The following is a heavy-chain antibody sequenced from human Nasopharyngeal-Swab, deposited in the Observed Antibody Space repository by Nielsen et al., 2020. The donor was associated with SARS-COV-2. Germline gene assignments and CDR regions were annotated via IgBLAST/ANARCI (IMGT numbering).Heavy chain of an antibody. CDR3: AKTKGCSGGSCYGLDY. CDR1: GFTFSSYA. J-gene: IGHJ4*02. V-gene: IGHV3-23*01. D-gene: IGHD2-15*01. CDR2: ISSSGGRT. Sequence: GESLKISCAASGFTFSSYAMRWVRQAPGKGLEWVSAISSSGGRTYCADSVKGRFTISRDNSKNTLYLQMSSLRAEDTAVYYCAKTKGCSGGSCYGLDYWGQGTLVTVSS.